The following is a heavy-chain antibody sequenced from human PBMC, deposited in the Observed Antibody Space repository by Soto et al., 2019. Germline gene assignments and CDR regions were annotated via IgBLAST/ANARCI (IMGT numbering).Heavy chain of an antibody. Sequence: LRLSCAASGFTFSSYAMSWVRQAPGKGLEWVSAISGSGGSTYYADSVKGRFTISRDNSKNTLYLQMNSLRAEDTAVYYCAKATHHSGSYPLFDYWGQGTLVTVSS. CDR2: ISGSGGST. D-gene: IGHD1-26*01. V-gene: IGHV3-23*01. J-gene: IGHJ4*02. CDR3: AKATHHSGSYPLFDY. CDR1: GFTFSSYA.